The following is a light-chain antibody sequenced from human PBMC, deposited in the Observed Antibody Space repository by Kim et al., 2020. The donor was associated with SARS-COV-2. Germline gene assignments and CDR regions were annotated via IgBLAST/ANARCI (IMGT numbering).Light chain of an antibody. CDR3: QSHDSSLSVV. Sequence: GQRVTISCTGSSSNIGAGYDVHWYQPLPGTAPKLLIYGNSNRPSGVPDRFSGSKSGTSASLAITGLQAEDEADYYCQSHDSSLSVVFGGGTQLTVL. CDR2: GNS. J-gene: IGLJ2*01. CDR1: SSNIGAGYD. V-gene: IGLV1-40*01.